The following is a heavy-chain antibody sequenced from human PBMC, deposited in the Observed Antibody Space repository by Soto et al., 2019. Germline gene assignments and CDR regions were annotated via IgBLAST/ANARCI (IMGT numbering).Heavy chain of an antibody. Sequence: GGSLRLSCAASGFTFSSYWMSWVRQAPGKGLEWVANIKQDGSEKYYVDSVKGRFTISRDNAKNSLYLQMNSLRAEDTAVYYCAREVVVPAARDYYYYYYMDVWGKGTTVTVSS. CDR1: GFTFSSYW. J-gene: IGHJ6*03. V-gene: IGHV3-7*01. CDR2: IKQDGSEK. CDR3: AREVVVPAARDYYYYYYMDV. D-gene: IGHD2-2*01.